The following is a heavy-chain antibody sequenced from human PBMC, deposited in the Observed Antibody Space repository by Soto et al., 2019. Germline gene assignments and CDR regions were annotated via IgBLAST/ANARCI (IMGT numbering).Heavy chain of an antibody. CDR1: GGSIRSRSYY. D-gene: IGHD1-26*01. J-gene: IGHJ2*01. CDR3: ARHGATWAVVAATMYFDL. CDR2: INYSGST. Sequence: QLQLQESGPGLLKPSETLSLTCTVSGGSIRSRSYYWGWMRQPPGKGMEWIGSINYSGSTYYNPSLKSRVTISVDTSKNQFSLKLSSVTAADTAVYHCARHGATWAVVAATMYFDLWGRGTLVTVSS. V-gene: IGHV4-39*01.